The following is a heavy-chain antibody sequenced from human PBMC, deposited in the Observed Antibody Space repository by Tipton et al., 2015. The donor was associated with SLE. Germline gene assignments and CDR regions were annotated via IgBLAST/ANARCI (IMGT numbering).Heavy chain of an antibody. Sequence: SLRLSCAASGFTFSHYSMNWVRQAPGKGLEWVSSISGSSSYIYYADSVKGRFTISRDNAKISLFLQMNSLRAEDTALYYCMRGGRIEAVSRTYFDTWGQGILVTVSS. D-gene: IGHD6-13*01. CDR1: GFTFSHYS. CDR3: MRGGRIEAVSRTYFDT. J-gene: IGHJ5*02. V-gene: IGHV3-21*01. CDR2: ISGSSSYI.